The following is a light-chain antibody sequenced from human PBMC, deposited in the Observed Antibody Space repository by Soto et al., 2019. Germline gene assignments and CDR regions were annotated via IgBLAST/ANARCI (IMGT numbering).Light chain of an antibody. V-gene: IGLV2-14*01. CDR2: DVS. CDR3: RSYTTSSTQV. CDR1: SGDVGAYNY. J-gene: IGLJ1*01. Sequence: QSALTQPASVSGSPGQSITISCTGASGDVGAYNYVSWYQHHPGKAPKLIISDVSIRPSGVSDRFSGSKSGNTASLTISGLQAEDEADYYCRSYTTSSTQVFGTGTKVTVL.